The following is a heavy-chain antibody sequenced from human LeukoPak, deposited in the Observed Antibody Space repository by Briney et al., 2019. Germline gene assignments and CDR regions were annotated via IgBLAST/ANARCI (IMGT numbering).Heavy chain of an antibody. J-gene: IGHJ3*02. Sequence: ASVKVSCKASGYTFTSYGINWVRQATGQGLEWMGWINPNSGNTGYAQKFQGRVTITRNTSISTAYMELSSLRSEDTAVYYCARLDCSSTSCYYYDAFDIWGQGTMVTVSS. D-gene: IGHD2-2*01. CDR1: GYTFTSYG. CDR3: ARLDCSSTSCYYYDAFDI. V-gene: IGHV1-8*03. CDR2: INPNSGNT.